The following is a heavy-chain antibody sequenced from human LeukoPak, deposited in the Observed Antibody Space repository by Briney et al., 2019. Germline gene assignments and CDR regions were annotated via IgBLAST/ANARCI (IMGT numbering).Heavy chain of an antibody. V-gene: IGHV3-48*03. CDR2: ISSSGSTI. CDR1: GFTFSSYA. J-gene: IGHJ4*02. D-gene: IGHD3-22*01. Sequence: PGGSLRLSCAASGFTFSSYAMSWVRQAPGKGPEWVSYISSSGSTIYYADSVKGRFTISRDNAKNSLYLQMNSLRAEDTAVYYCARDDDNYYDSTLLDYWGQGTLVTVSS. CDR3: ARDDDNYYDSTLLDY.